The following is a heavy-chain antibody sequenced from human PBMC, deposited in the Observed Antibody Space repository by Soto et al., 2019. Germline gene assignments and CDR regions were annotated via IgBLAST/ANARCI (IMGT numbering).Heavy chain of an antibody. CDR1: GYTFTSSY. Sequence: QVQLVQSRPELRKPGASVKVSCKTSGYTFTSSYVTWVRQAPGRGLEWVGWISPDNGNRNYAQKFQGRVTMTTDTSTSTVYMELRSLRLDDTAVYYCTRGGGALYRFDPWGQGTLVTVSS. V-gene: IGHV1-18*01. CDR3: TRGGGALYRFDP. CDR2: ISPDNGNR. J-gene: IGHJ5*02. D-gene: IGHD1-26*01.